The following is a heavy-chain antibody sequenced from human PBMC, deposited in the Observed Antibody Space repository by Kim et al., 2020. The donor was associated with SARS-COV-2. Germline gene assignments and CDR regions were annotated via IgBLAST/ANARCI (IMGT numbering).Heavy chain of an antibody. V-gene: IGHV4-31*03. CDR1: GGSISSGGYY. D-gene: IGHD3-3*01. J-gene: IGHJ3*02. CDR2: IYYSGST. Sequence: SETLSLTCTVSGGSISSGGYYWSWIRQHPGKGLEWIGYIYYSGSTYYNPSLKSRVTISVDTSKNQFSLKLSSVTAADTAVYYCARGDTIFGVVINAFYIWGQGTMVTVSS. CDR3: ARGDTIFGVVINAFYI.